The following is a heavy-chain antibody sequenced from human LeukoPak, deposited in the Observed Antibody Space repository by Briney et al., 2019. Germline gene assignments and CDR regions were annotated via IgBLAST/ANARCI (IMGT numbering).Heavy chain of an antibody. J-gene: IGHJ2*01. CDR3: AKDRYSSGWASYWYFDL. V-gene: IGHV3-23*01. CDR1: GFTFSSYA. D-gene: IGHD6-19*01. Sequence: GGSLRLPCAASGFTFSSYAMSWVRQAPGKGLEWVSAISGSGGSTYYADSVKGRFTISRDNSKNTLYLQMNSLRAEDTAVYYCAKDRYSSGWASYWYFDLWGRGTLVTVSS. CDR2: ISGSGGST.